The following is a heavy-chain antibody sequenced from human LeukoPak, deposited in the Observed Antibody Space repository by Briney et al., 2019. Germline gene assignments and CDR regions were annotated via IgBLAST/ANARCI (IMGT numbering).Heavy chain of an antibody. CDR2: IGTAGDT. CDR3: ARVAKERVGGVYYFDY. D-gene: IGHD1-1*01. CDR1: GFTFSDYD. Sequence: GGSLRLSCAASGFTFSDYDMHWVRQTTGKGLEWVSAIGTAGDTYYTGSVKGRFTISRENAKNYLYLQMNSLRAGDTAVYYCARVAKERVGGVYYFDYWGQGTLVTVSS. J-gene: IGHJ4*02. V-gene: IGHV3-13*01.